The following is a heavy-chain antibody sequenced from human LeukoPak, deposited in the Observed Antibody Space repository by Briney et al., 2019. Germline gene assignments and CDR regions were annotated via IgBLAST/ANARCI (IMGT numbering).Heavy chain of an antibody. V-gene: IGHV3-33*01. CDR2: IWYDGSNK. Sequence: GGSLRLSCAASGFTFSSYGMHWVRQAPGKGLEWVAVIWYDGSNKYYADSVKGRFTISRDNAKNTLYLQMNSLRAEDTAVYYCARDITLTRGGRSDYWGQGTLVTVSA. J-gene: IGHJ4*02. D-gene: IGHD3-10*01. CDR1: GFTFSSYG. CDR3: ARDITLTRGGRSDY.